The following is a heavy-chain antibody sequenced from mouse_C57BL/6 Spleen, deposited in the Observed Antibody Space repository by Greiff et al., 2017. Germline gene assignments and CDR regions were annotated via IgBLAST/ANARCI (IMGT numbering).Heavy chain of an antibody. J-gene: IGHJ2*01. CDR1: GFTFSDYG. CDR2: ISSGNSTI. CDR3: GRRAFLTNYCGC. D-gene: IGHD1-3*01. Sequence: EVQLVEPGGGLVMPGGSLKLSCAASGFTFSDYGMHWFRQAPEKGLEWVAYISSGNSTIYSADTVKGRFTISRDNAKNTLFLQKTRLGSEDSAMYYCGRRAFLTNYCGCWVQGTKLTVSS. V-gene: IGHV5-17*01.